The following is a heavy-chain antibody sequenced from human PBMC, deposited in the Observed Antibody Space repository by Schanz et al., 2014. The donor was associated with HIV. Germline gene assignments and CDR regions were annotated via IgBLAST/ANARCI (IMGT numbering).Heavy chain of an antibody. CDR1: GFDFGVYG. CDR3: ARDLNEGRHFDH. CDR2: IGHEGNDI. J-gene: IGHJ4*02. V-gene: IGHV3-33*01. Sequence: QVQLVESGGGVVQPGGSLRLSCAASGFDFGVYGMHWVRQAPGKGPEWVAVIGHEGNDIHYVDSVAGRFSISRDNSKNTLYLQLGSLRTEDTAVYYCARDLNEGRHFDHWGQGTLVTVSS.